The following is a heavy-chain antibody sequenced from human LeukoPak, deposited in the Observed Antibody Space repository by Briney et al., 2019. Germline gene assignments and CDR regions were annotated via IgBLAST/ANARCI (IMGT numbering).Heavy chain of an antibody. CDR1: GYTFTSYY. V-gene: IGHV1-46*01. CDR3: ALVGDTGSVDY. D-gene: IGHD1-26*01. Sequence: ASVKVSCKASGYTFTSYYMHWVRQAPGQGLEWMGIINPSGRITNYAQKFQGRVTMTRDTSTSTVYMELSSLRSEDTAVYYCALVGDTGSVDYWGQGTLVTVSS. CDR2: INPSGRIT. J-gene: IGHJ4*02.